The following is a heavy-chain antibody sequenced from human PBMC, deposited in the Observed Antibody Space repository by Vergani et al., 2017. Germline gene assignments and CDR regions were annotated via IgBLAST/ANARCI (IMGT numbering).Heavy chain of an antibody. D-gene: IGHD3-16*01. J-gene: IGHJ6*02. CDR3: ARGDYYYGMDV. Sequence: QVQLQESGPGLVKPSETLSLTCTVSGGSISSYYWSWIRQPPGKGLEWIGYICYSGSTNYNPSLKSRVTISVDTSKNQFSLKLSSVTAADTAVYYCARGDYYYGMDVWGQGTTVTVSS. V-gene: IGHV4-59*01. CDR2: ICYSGST. CDR1: GGSISSYY.